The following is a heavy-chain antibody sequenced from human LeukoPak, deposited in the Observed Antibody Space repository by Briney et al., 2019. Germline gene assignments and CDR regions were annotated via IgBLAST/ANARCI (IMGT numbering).Heavy chain of an antibody. D-gene: IGHD4-11*01. CDR1: GFTVSSNY. CDR3: ARDLGTSNYYFDY. J-gene: IGHJ4*02. CDR2: IYSGGST. V-gene: IGHV3-66*01. Sequence: GGSLRLSCASSGFTVSSNYMSWVRQAPGKGLEWVSVIYSGGSTYYADSVKGRFTISRDNSKNTLYLQMNSLRAEDTAVYYCARDLGTSNYYFDYWGQGTPVTVSS.